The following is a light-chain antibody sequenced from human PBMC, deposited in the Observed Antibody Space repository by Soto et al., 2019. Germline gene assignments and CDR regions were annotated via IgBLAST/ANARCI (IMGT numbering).Light chain of an antibody. CDR1: QGISNY. J-gene: IGKJ1*01. CDR3: QKYNSAPPWT. V-gene: IGKV1-27*01. CDR2: AAS. Sequence: DIQMTQSPSSLSASVGDRVTITCRASQGISNYLAWYQQKPGKVPKLLIYAASTLQSGVPSRFSGSGSGTDFTLPISSLQPDDVATYYCQKYNSAPPWTFGQGTKVEIK.